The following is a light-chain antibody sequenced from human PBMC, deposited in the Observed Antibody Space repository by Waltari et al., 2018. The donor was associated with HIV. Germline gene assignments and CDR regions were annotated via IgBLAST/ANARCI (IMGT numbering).Light chain of an antibody. CDR2: EVT. Sequence: QSALTQPASVSGSPGQSLTISCTGTSSDVGTYNLVSWYQHPPGKAPKLMIYEVTKRPSGVSNRFSGSKSGNTASLTISSLQAEDEADYYCCSYAGSGTPYVFGTGTKVTVL. V-gene: IGLV2-23*02. CDR1: SSDVGTYNL. CDR3: CSYAGSGTPYV. J-gene: IGLJ1*01.